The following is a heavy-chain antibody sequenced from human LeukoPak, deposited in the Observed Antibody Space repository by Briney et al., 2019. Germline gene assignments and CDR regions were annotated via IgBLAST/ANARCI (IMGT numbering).Heavy chain of an antibody. CDR3: ATTRTRWFGELSLTPNGMDV. V-gene: IGHV1-24*01. D-gene: IGHD3-10*01. CDR1: GYTLTELS. CDR2: FDPEDGET. Sequence: ASVKVSCKVSGYTLTELSMHWVRQAPGKGLEWMGGFDPEDGETIYAQKFQGRVTMTEDTSTDTAYMELSSLRSEDTAVYYCATTRTRWFGELSLTPNGMDVWGQGTTVTVSS. J-gene: IGHJ6*02.